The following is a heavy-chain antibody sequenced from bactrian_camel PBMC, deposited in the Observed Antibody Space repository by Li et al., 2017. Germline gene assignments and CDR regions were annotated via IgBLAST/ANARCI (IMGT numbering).Heavy chain of an antibody. CDR1: GNTNGLNY. D-gene: IGHD1*01. CDR3: ATAYQITVRDHCAY. CDR2: VKSGGENT. Sequence: ESGGGSVQAGGSLRLSCAASGNTNGLNYMGWVRQAPGKGLEWVSAVKSGGENTFYAESVKGRFTISQDNAKAIVYLQMDSLKTDDTAVYFCATAYQITVRDHCAYRGQGTQVTVS. J-gene: IGHJ4*01. V-gene: IGHV3S40*01.